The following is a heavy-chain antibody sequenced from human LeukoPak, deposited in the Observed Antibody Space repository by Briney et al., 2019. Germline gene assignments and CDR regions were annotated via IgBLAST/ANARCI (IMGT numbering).Heavy chain of an antibody. CDR3: ARGWGDS. J-gene: IGHJ5*02. Sequence: GSLRLSCAASGFTFSSYWMHWVRQAPGKGLEWIGEINHSGSTNYNPSLKSRVTISVDTSKNQFSLKLSSVTAADTAVYYCARGWGDSWGQGTLVTVSS. CDR2: INHSGST. V-gene: IGHV4-34*01. D-gene: IGHD3-16*01. CDR1: GFTFSSYW.